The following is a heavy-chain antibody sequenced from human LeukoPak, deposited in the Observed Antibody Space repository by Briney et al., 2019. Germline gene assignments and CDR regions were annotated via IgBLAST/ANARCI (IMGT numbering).Heavy chain of an antibody. CDR3: ARDLTYYDSSGYLDY. CDR2: ISSSGSST. Sequence: GGSLRLSCAASGFTFSSNAMTWVRQAPGKGLEWVSAISSSGSSTYYADSVKGRFTISRDNSKNTLYVQMNSLRAEDTAVYYCARDLTYYDSSGYLDYWGQGTLVTVSS. V-gene: IGHV3-23*01. J-gene: IGHJ4*02. CDR1: GFTFSSNA. D-gene: IGHD3-22*01.